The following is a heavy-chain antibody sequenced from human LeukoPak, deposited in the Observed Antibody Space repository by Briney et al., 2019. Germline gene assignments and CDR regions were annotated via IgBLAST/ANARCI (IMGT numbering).Heavy chain of an antibody. CDR2: ISSSSSYI. J-gene: IGHJ4*02. CDR1: GFTFSIYS. D-gene: IGHD5-24*01. V-gene: IGHV3-21*01. CDR3: ARDLSQEMDTFDY. Sequence: GGSLRLSCAASGFTFSIYSMNWVRQAPGKGLEWVSSISSSSSYIYYADSVKGRFTISRDNAKNSLYLQMNSLRAEDTAVYYCARDLSQEMDTFDYWGQGTLVTVSS.